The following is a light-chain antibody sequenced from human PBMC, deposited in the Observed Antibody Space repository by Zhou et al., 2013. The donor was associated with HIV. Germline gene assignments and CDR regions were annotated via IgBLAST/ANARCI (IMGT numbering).Light chain of an antibody. CDR1: QDISNY. CDR2: DAS. J-gene: IGKJ3*01. V-gene: IGKV1-33*01. Sequence: DIQMTQSPSSLSASVGDRVTITCQASQDISNYLNWYQQKPGKAPKLLIYDASYLETGVPLRFSGSGSGTNFTFTISSLQPEDIATYYCQQFDNLLFTFGPGTKVEIK. CDR3: QQFDNLLFT.